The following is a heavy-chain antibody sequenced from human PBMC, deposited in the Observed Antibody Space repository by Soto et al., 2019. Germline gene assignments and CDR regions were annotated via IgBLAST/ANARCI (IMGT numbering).Heavy chain of an antibody. J-gene: IGHJ6*01. CDR2: IWSDGSKI. Sequence: QVQLVQSGGGVAQPGGSLRLSCAASGFTFSSYGMHWVRQAPGKGLEWVAVIWSDGSKIYYADSVKGRFTISRDNSKSTLYLQMNSLRAEDTAVYYCARPLEQHQLGFGMDVWGQGSAVTVSS. CDR3: ARPLEQHQLGFGMDV. CDR1: GFTFSSYG. V-gene: IGHV3-33*01. D-gene: IGHD6-13*01.